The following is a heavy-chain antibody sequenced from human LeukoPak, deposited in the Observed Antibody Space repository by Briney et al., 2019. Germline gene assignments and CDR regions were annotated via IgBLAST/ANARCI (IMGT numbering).Heavy chain of an antibody. CDR2: IYYSGST. J-gene: IGHJ4*02. V-gene: IGHV4-39*07. CDR3: ARKNIPSPRIRYSSDWNGRAFDY. CDR1: GGSISSSTYY. Sequence: PSETLSLTCTVSGGSISSSTYYWGWIRQPPGKGLEWFGSIYYSGSTYYNPSLKSRVTISVDTSKNQFSLKMSSVTAADTAVYSCARKNIPSPRIRYSSDWNGRAFDYWGQGTLVTVSS. D-gene: IGHD6-25*01.